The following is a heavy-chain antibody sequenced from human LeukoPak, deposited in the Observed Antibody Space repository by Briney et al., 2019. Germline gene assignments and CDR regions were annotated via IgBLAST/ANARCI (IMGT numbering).Heavy chain of an antibody. CDR1: GYTFSDYY. V-gene: IGHV1-2*02. Sequence: GASVKVSCKASGYTFSDYYMHWVRRAPGQGLEWMGWINPNSGGTNYAQKFQGRVTMTRDTSISTAYMELRRLRSDDTAVYYCAGGTPLSTLPYYYYYMDVWGKGTTVTVSS. D-gene: IGHD2-15*01. J-gene: IGHJ6*03. CDR3: AGGTPLSTLPYYYYYMDV. CDR2: INPNSGGT.